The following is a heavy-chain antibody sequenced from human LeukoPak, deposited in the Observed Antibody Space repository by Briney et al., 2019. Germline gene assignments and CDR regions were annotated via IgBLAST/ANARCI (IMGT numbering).Heavy chain of an antibody. V-gene: IGHV3-30*03. J-gene: IGHJ4*02. CDR2: ISYDGSNK. CDR3: ALERSRLLVGAFDD. Sequence: GGSLRLSCAASGFTFSSYGMHWVRQAPGKGLEWVAIISYDGSNKYYADSVKGRFTISRDNSKNTLYLRMNSLRAEDTAVYYCALERSRLLVGAFDDWGQGTLVSVSS. D-gene: IGHD1-26*01. CDR1: GFTFSSYG.